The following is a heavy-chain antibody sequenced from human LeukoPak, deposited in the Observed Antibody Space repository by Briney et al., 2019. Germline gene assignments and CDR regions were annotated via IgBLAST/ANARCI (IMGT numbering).Heavy chain of an antibody. CDR1: GFTFSSYS. D-gene: IGHD6-13*01. CDR3: AKDSSSWYEGSLDY. V-gene: IGHV3-21*04. J-gene: IGHJ4*02. CDR2: ISSSSSYI. Sequence: PGRSLRLSCAASGFTFSSYSMNWVRQAPGKGLEWVSSISSSSSYIYYADSVKGRFTISRDNAKNSLYLQMNSLRAEDTALYYCAKDSSSWYEGSLDYWGQGTLVTISS.